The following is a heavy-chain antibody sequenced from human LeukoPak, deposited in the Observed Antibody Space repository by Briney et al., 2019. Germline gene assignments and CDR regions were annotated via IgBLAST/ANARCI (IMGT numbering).Heavy chain of an antibody. J-gene: IGHJ4*02. D-gene: IGHD3-22*01. Sequence: ASVKVSCKASGYTFTSYGISWVRQAPGQGLEWMGWISAYSGNTNYAQKLQGRVTMTTDTSTSTAYMELRSLRSDDTAVYYCARDQYYDSSGYPRRYFDYWGQGTLVTVSS. CDR3: ARDQYYDSSGYPRRYFDY. CDR1: GYTFTSYG. CDR2: ISAYSGNT. V-gene: IGHV1-18*01.